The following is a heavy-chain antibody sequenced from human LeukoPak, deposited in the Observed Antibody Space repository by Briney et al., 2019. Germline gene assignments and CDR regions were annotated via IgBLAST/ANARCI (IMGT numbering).Heavy chain of an antibody. CDR1: GFTFNIYG. J-gene: IGHJ4*02. Sequence: GGSLRLSCAASGFTFNIYGMSWVRQAPGKGLEWVSTISGSGGSTYYADSVKGRFTISRDNSKKTLYLQMNSLRAEDTAVYYCAKDRYRDGCNTPFDYWGQGTLVTVPS. CDR3: AKDRYRDGCNTPFDY. D-gene: IGHD5-24*01. V-gene: IGHV3-23*01. CDR2: ISGSGGST.